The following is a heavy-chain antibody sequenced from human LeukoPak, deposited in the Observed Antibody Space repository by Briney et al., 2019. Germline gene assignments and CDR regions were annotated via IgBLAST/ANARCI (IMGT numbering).Heavy chain of an antibody. CDR1: GFTFSSYS. CDR3: ARVGQRMQSPYYFDY. J-gene: IGHJ4*02. CDR2: ISSSSSYI. D-gene: IGHD6-25*01. Sequence: GSLRLSCAASGFTFSSYSMNWVRQAPGKGLEWVSSISSSSSYIYYADSVKGRFTISRDNAKNSLYLQMNSLRAEDTAVYYCARVGQRMQSPYYFDYWGQGTLVTVSS. V-gene: IGHV3-21*01.